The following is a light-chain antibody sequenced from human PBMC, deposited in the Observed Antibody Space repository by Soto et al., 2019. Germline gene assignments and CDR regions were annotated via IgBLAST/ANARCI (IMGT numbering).Light chain of an antibody. V-gene: IGKV1-5*03. CDR1: QSISSW. CDR3: QKYNSYSRT. Sequence: DIQMTQSPSTLSASVGDRVTITGRASQSISSWLAWYQQKPGKAPKLLIYKESSLESGVPSRFSGSGSGTELTLTISSLQPDDFATYYCQKYNSYSRTCGQGTKVDIK. CDR2: KES. J-gene: IGKJ1*01.